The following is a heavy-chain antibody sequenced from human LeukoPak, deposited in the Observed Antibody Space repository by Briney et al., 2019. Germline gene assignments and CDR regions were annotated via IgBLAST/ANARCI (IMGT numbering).Heavy chain of an antibody. CDR1: GFTFSSYA. V-gene: IGHV3-30-3*01. CDR2: ISYDGSNK. Sequence: GGSLRLSCAVSGFTFSSYAMHWVRQAPGKGLEWVAVISYDGSNKYYADSVKGRFTISRDNSKNTLYLQMNSLRAEDTAVYYCARDPASSGSLGGYWGQGTLVTVSS. D-gene: IGHD6-19*01. CDR3: ARDPASSGSLGGY. J-gene: IGHJ4*02.